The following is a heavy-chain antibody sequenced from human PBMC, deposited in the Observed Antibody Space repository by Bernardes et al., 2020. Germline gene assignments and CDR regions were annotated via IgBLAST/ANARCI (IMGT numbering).Heavy chain of an antibody. D-gene: IGHD3-10*01. Sequence: GGSLRLSCAASGFTFSDHHMDWVREAPGKGLEWVGRIRSKARGYTTEYAASVKGRFTIPRDDLKRSLYLQLSGLKTEDTAMYYCAGSQIGNYFNSCGQGTLVTVSS. V-gene: IGHV3-72*01. CDR3: AGSQIGNYFNS. J-gene: IGHJ4*02. CDR2: IRSKARGYTT. CDR1: GFTFSDHH.